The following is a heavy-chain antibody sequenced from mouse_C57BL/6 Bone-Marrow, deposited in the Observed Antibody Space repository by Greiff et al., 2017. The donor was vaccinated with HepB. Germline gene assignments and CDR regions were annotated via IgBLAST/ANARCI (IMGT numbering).Heavy chain of an antibody. Sequence: DVKLQESGPELVKPGASVKISCKASGYSFTGYYMNWVKQSPEKSLEWIGEINPSTGGTTYNQKFKAKATLTVDKTSSTAYMQLKSLTSEDSAVYYCARRKSYDYCSFYYAMDYWGQGTSVTVSS. J-gene: IGHJ4*01. D-gene: IGHD1-1*01. V-gene: IGHV1-42*01. CDR1: GYSFTGYY. CDR3: ARRKSYDYCSFYYAMDY. CDR2: INPSTGGT.